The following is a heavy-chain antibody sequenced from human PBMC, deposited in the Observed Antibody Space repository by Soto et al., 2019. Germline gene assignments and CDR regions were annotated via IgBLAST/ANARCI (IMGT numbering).Heavy chain of an antibody. CDR3: ARDSASGGYFYAFDY. D-gene: IGHD3-22*01. CDR2: INPSGGST. Sequence: QVQLVQSGAEVKKPGASVQVSCEASGYTFTSYYIHWVRQAPGQGLEWMGIINPSGGSTRYAQTFQGRVTMTRDTSTSTVYMELSSLRSEDTAVYYCARDSASGGYFYAFDYWGQGTLVTVSS. J-gene: IGHJ4*02. CDR1: GYTFTSYY. V-gene: IGHV1-46*01.